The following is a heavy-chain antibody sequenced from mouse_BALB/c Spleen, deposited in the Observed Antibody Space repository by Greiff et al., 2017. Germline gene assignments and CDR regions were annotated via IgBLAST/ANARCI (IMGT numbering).Heavy chain of an antibody. D-gene: IGHD1-1*01. CDR1: GFTFSSYA. V-gene: IGHV5-6-5*01. CDR3: ASGYYYFAY. CDR2: ISSGGST. Sequence: EVQLVESGGGLVKPGGSLKLSCAASGFTFSSYAMSWVRQTPEKRLEWVASISSGGSTYYPDSVKGRFTISRDNARNILYLQMSSLRSEDTAMYYCASGYYYFAYWGQGTLVTVSA. J-gene: IGHJ3*01.